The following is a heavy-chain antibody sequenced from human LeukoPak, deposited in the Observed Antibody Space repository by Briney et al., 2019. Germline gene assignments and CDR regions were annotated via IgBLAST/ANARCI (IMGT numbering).Heavy chain of an antibody. D-gene: IGHD6-13*01. V-gene: IGHV1-46*01. CDR2: INPSSGTT. CDR1: GYTFTNYY. J-gene: IGHJ6*02. Sequence: GASVKVSCKTSGYTFTNYYMHWVRQAPGQGLEWMGIINPSSGTTSFAQKFQGRVTMTRDTSTSTLYMQLGSLRSEDTAVYYCARGPAGTNYYFYGMDVWGQGTTVTVSS. CDR3: ARGPAGTNYYFYGMDV.